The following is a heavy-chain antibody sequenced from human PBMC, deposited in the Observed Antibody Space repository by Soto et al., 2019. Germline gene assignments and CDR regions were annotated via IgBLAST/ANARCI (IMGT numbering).Heavy chain of an antibody. D-gene: IGHD5-12*01. CDR3: VRVGDGYNYDY. CDR1: GFTFSDHY. CDR2: TRKRANSYTT. V-gene: IGHV3-72*01. J-gene: IGHJ4*02. Sequence: HPGGSLRLSCAASGFTFSDHYMDWVRQAPGKGLEWVGRTRKRANSYTTEYAASVKGRLSISRDDSENSLYLQMNSLKTEDTAVYYCVRVGDGYNYDYWGLGTLVTVSS.